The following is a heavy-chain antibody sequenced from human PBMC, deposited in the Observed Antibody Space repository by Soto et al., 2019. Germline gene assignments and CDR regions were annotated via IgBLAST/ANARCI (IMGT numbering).Heavy chain of an antibody. CDR2: IYYSGST. J-gene: IGHJ4*02. V-gene: IGHV4-59*01. CDR3: ARGGYPSIHY. Sequence: QVQLQESGPGLVKPSETLSLTCTVSGGSISSYNWSWIRQPPGKGLEWIGNIYYSGSTNYNPSHKGRFPKALDTAKHQFSPKLSSVTAADTAVHYSARGGYPSIHYCGQGTQVTVSS. CDR1: GGSISSYN. D-gene: IGHD5-12*01.